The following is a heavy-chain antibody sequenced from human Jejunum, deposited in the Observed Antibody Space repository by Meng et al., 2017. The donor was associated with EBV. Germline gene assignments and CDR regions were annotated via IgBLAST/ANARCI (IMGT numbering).Heavy chain of an antibody. Sequence: VRLQLVGPCLVKPSGPPSLTCAVSGDSIDSRNWLSLVRQSPKRGLEWIGEIYYSGSTNYTPSLKSRVTILVDRSENHFSLHLSSVTAADTAVYYCVRGGDYCLVYWGQGTLVTVSS. J-gene: IGHJ4*02. D-gene: IGHD2-21*02. CDR2: IYYSGST. V-gene: IGHV4-4*02. CDR3: VRGGDYCLVY. CDR1: GDSIDSRNW.